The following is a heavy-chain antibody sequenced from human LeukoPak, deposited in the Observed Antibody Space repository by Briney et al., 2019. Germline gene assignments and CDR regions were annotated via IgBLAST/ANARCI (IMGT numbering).Heavy chain of an antibody. V-gene: IGHV3-66*01. CDR2: IYSGGST. Sequence: PGGSLRLSCAASGLTISNNFMGWVRQAPGKGLEWVSLIYSGGSTYFADSVKGRFTISRDNSKNTLHLQMNSLRVEDTAVYYCARDTDYYGSGRHGYFDHWGQGTLVTVSS. J-gene: IGHJ1*01. D-gene: IGHD3-10*01. CDR1: GLTISNNF. CDR3: ARDTDYYGSGRHGYFDH.